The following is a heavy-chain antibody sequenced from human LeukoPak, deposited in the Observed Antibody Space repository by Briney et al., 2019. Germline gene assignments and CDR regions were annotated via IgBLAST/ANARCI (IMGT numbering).Heavy chain of an antibody. CDR1: GFXFSINA. CDR3: ARDWTPDY. V-gene: IGHV3-74*03. D-gene: IGHD3/OR15-3a*01. Sequence: GGSLRLSCAASGFXFSINAMSWVRHAPGKGLVWVSRINLDGSTAEYADSVKGRFTSSRDNAKNTLYLQMNSLRVEDTAVYYCARDWTPDYWGQGTLLTVSS. CDR2: INLDGSTA. J-gene: IGHJ4*02.